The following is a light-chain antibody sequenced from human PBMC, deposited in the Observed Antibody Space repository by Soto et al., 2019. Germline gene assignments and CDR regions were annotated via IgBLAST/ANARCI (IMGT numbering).Light chain of an antibody. V-gene: IGKV1-39*01. CDR3: QRSYDTVAIT. CDR2: VAS. J-gene: IGKJ5*01. CDR1: QRISTY. Sequence: DIQMTQSPSSLSASVGDRVTITCRASQRISTYLNWYQQKPGQAPKLLIYVASLLQSGVPSRFSGSGSGTDFTLTISGLQPEDFATYYCQRSYDTVAITFGQGTRLEIK.